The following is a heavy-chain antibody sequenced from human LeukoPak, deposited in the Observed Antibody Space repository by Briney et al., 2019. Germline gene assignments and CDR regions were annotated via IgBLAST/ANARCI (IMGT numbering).Heavy chain of an antibody. J-gene: IGHJ4*02. V-gene: IGHV1-69*04. Sequence: ASVKVSCKASGGTFSSYAISWVRQAPGQGLEWMGRIIPILGIANYAQKFQGRVTITADKSTSTANMELSSLRSEDTAVHYCARAAPRGTSDSIGLVFDYWGQGTLVTVSS. CDR2: IIPILGIA. D-gene: IGHD1-1*01. CDR3: ARAAPRGTSDSIGLVFDY. CDR1: GGTFSSYA.